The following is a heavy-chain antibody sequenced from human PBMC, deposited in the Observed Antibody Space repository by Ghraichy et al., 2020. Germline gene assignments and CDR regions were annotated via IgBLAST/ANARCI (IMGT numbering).Heavy chain of an antibody. CDR2: ISGSGDST. D-gene: IGHD3-3*01. CDR1: GFAFSNYA. Sequence: GGSLRLSCAASGFAFSNYAMTWVRQAPGKGLEWVSVISGSGDSTYYADFVKGRFTISRDNSKNTLYLQMNSLRAEDTAVYYCAKAPNHDFWSGSYNWFDPWGQGTLVTVYS. V-gene: IGHV3-23*01. J-gene: IGHJ5*02. CDR3: AKAPNHDFWSGSYNWFDP.